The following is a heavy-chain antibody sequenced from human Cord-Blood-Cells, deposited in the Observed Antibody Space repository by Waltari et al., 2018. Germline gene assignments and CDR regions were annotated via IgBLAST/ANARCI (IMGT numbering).Heavy chain of an antibody. D-gene: IGHD1-26*01. V-gene: IGHV3-33*01. CDR2: IWYDGSNK. J-gene: IGHJ4*02. CDR3: ARRHSGSYFDY. CDR1: GFTFSSYG. Sequence: QVQLVESGGGVVQPGRSLRLSCAASGFTFSSYGMPWVRQAPGKGLEWVAVIWYDGSNKYYADSVKGRFTISRDNSKNTLYLQMNSLRAEDTAVYYCARRHSGSYFDYWGQGTLVTVSS.